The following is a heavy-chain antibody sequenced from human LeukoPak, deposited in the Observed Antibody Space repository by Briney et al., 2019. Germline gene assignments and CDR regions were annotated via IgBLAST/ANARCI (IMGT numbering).Heavy chain of an antibody. J-gene: IGHJ4*02. D-gene: IGHD4-17*01. CDR2: PYTSGST. V-gene: IGHV4-4*07. CDR1: GGSISYYY. Sequence: PSETLSLTCFVTGGSISYYYWSWIRQPAGKGLEWIGRPYTSGSTDYNPSLKSRVTMSVDTSKNQFSLKLRSVTAADTAVYYCARGTVTTLFDYWGQGTLVTVSS. CDR3: ARGTVTTLFDY.